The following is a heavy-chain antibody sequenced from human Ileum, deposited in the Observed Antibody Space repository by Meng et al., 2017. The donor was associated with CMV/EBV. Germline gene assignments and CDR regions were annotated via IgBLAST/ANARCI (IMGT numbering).Heavy chain of an antibody. V-gene: IGHV1-2*02. J-gene: IGHJ5*02. D-gene: IGHD1/OR15-1a*01. CDR1: GYTFTGYY. Sequence: ASVKVSCKASGYTFTGYYMNWVRQVPGQGLEWMGWINPSSGATGYAQKFQGRVSMTRDTSISTAYMELRTLTSDDTAVYYCARPMNKSSWKEWFDPWGQGTQVTVSS. CDR3: ARPMNKSSWKEWFDP. CDR2: INPSSGAT.